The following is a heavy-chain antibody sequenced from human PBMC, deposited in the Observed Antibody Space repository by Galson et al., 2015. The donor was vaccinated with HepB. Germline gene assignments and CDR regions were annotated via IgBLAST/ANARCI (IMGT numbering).Heavy chain of an antibody. V-gene: IGHV5-51*01. Sequence: QSGAEVKKPGESLKISCKGSGYSFTSYWIGWVRQMPGKGLEWMGIIYPGDSDTRYSPSFQGQVTISADKSISTAYLQWSSLKASDTAMYYCARGNVVPAAIRYNNWFDPWGQGTLVTVSS. CDR3: ARGNVVPAAIRYNNWFDP. CDR1: GYSFTSYW. J-gene: IGHJ5*02. CDR2: IYPGDSDT. D-gene: IGHD2-2*02.